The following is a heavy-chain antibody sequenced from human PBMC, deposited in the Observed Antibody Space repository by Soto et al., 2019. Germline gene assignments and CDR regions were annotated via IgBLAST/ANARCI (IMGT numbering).Heavy chain of an antibody. CDR2: IWYDGNNE. J-gene: IGHJ4*02. CDR1: GFTFSSYG. D-gene: IGHD2-2*01. Sequence: GGSLRLSCAASGFTFSSYGMHWVRQAPGKGLEWVAAIWYDGNNEYYADSVKGRFTISRDNSKNTLYLQMNSLRVEDTAVYYCARDRYHIPAAPLGDDYWGQGTLVTVSS. V-gene: IGHV3-33*01. CDR3: ARDRYHIPAAPLGDDY.